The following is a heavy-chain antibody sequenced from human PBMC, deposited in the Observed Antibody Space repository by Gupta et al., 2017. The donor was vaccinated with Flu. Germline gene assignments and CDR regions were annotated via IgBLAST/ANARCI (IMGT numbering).Heavy chain of an antibody. Sequence: YIHWVRQAPGQGLEWMGRFNPKSGGTKYAQKFQGRVTMTGDTSVSTAYMEWSSLKSDDTAIYYCARVGYCSTTSCYEPFDSWGLGTQVTVSS. D-gene: IGHD2-2*03. CDR2: FNPKSGGT. CDR3: ARVGYCSTTSCYEPFDS. CDR1: Y. V-gene: IGHV1-2*06. J-gene: IGHJ4*02.